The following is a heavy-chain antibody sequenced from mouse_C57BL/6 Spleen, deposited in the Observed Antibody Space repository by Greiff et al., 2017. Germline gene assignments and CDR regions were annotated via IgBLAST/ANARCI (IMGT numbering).Heavy chain of an antibody. V-gene: IGHV5-17*01. CDR2: ISSGSSTI. CDR1: GFTFSDYG. CDR3: ARDGATVVATEAMDY. Sequence: EVQLVESGGGLVKPGGSLKLSCAASGFTFSDYGMHWVRQAPEKGLEWVAYISSGSSTIYYADTVKGRFTISRDNAKNTLFLQMTSLRSEDTAMYYCARDGATVVATEAMDYWGQGTSVTVSS. D-gene: IGHD1-1*01. J-gene: IGHJ4*01.